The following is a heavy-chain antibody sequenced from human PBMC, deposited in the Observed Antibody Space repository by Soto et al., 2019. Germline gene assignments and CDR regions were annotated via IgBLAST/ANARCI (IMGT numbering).Heavy chain of an antibody. Sequence: GALRLSCAASGFTFSSYGMHWVRQAPGKGLEWVAVIWYDGSNKYYADSVKGRFTISRDNSKNTLYLQMNSLRAEDTAVYYCARDPIYCSGGSCYYYYGMDVWGQGTTVTVSS. J-gene: IGHJ6*02. CDR3: ARDPIYCSGGSCYYYYGMDV. V-gene: IGHV3-33*01. CDR1: GFTFSSYG. CDR2: IWYDGSNK. D-gene: IGHD2-15*01.